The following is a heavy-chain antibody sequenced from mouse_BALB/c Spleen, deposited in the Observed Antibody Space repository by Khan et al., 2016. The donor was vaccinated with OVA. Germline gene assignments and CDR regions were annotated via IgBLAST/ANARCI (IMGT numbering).Heavy chain of an antibody. V-gene: IGHV1S136*01. Sequence: VQLKESGPELVKPGASVKMSCKASGYTFTNYIIHWVKQKPGQGLEWFGYINPYNDGAKYNEKFKGKATLTSDKSSSTANMELSGLTSEDSAVYYCARDHGSSFWFAYWGQGTLVTVSA. CDR3: ARDHGSSFWFAY. D-gene: IGHD1-1*01. CDR2: INPYNDGA. J-gene: IGHJ3*01. CDR1: GYTFTNYI.